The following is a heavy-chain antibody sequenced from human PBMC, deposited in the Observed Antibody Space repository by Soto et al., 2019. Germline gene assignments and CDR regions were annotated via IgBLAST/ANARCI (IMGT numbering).Heavy chain of an antibody. CDR2: INHSGST. V-gene: IGHV4-34*01. CDR3: ARIVVVIGDFDY. D-gene: IGHD3-22*01. CDR1: GGSFSGYY. Sequence: SVTLSLTCAVYGGSFSGYYWSWIRQPPGKGLEWIGEINHSGSTNYNPSLKSRVTISVDTSKNQFSLKLSSVTAADTAVYYCARIVVVIGDFDYWGQGTLVTVSS. J-gene: IGHJ4*02.